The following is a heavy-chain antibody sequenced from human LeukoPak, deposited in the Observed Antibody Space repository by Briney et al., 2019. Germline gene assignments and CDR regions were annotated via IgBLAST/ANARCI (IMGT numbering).Heavy chain of an antibody. Sequence: ASVKVSCKASGYTFTGYYMHWVRQAPGQGLEWMGWINPNSGGTNYAQKFQGRVTMTRDASISTAYMGLSRLRSDDTAVYYCARGNKYYDFLMDVWGKGTTVTVSS. CDR1: GYTFTGYY. V-gene: IGHV1-2*02. CDR2: INPNSGGT. CDR3: ARGNKYYDFLMDV. D-gene: IGHD3-3*01. J-gene: IGHJ6*03.